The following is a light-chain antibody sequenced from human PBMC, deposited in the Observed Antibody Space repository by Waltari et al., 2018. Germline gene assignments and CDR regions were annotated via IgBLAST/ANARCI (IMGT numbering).Light chain of an antibody. V-gene: IGKV4-1*01. Sequence: EIVMTQSPATLSVSSGERATLSCRASQSILDSSNKRNYLGWYQQKPGQPPKLLIYWGATREFGVPDRFSGSGSGTDFTLTINSLQPEDVAVYYCQQYYSSPPAWTFGQGTKVEIK. CDR1: QSILDSSNKRNY. J-gene: IGKJ1*01. CDR2: WGA. CDR3: QQYYSSPPAWT.